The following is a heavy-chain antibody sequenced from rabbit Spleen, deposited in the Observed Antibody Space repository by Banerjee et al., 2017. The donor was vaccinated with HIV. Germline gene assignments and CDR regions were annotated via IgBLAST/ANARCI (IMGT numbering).Heavy chain of an antibody. V-gene: IGHV1S45*01. Sequence: QEQLEESAGGLVQPEGSLTLTCKASGFDLSRYYHMCWVRQAPGKGLEWIACIYVGGGGNTYYASWAKGRFTISKTSSTTVTLQLNSLTVADTATYFCVRNCGWGVSYFTLWGQGTLVTVS. CDR2: IYVGGGGNT. CDR1: GFDLSRYYH. CDR3: VRNCGWGVSYFTL. J-gene: IGHJ4*01. D-gene: IGHD4-1*01.